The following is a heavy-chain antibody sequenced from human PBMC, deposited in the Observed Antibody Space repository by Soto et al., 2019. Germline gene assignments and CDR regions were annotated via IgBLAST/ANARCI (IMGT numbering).Heavy chain of an antibody. CDR2: FGGSGGT. CDR3: AKSQSSPYYMDV. V-gene: IGHV3-23*01. CDR1: GFIFSNYA. J-gene: IGHJ6*03. Sequence: EVQVLESGGGLVQPGGSLRLSCVGSGFIFSNYAMAWVRQAPGKGLEWVSGFGGSGGTYYADSVKGRYTISRDNSKNTLYLQMNSLRVEDTAVYYCAKSQSSPYYMDVWGKGTAVTVSS.